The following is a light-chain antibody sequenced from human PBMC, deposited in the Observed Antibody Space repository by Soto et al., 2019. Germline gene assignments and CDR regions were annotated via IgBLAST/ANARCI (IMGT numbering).Light chain of an antibody. CDR2: GAS. Sequence: IVLTQSPGTLSLSPGEIATLSCRASQSVSSSYLAWYQQKPGQAPRLLIYGASSRATGIPDRFSGSGSGTDFTLTISRLEPEDFAAYYCQQDGSSPPYAFGQGTNLEVK. V-gene: IGKV3-20*01. CDR3: QQDGSSPPYA. J-gene: IGKJ2*01. CDR1: QSVSSSY.